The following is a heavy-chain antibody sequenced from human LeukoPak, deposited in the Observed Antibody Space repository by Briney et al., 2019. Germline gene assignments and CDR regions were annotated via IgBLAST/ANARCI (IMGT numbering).Heavy chain of an antibody. D-gene: IGHD2-21*02. V-gene: IGHV3-48*01. Sequence: GGSLRLSCAASGFTFSSYSMNWVRQAPGKGLEWASYISSSSSTIYYADSVKGRFTISRDNAKNSLYLQMNSLRAEDTAVYYCARAGGGDPFDPWGQGTLVTVSS. J-gene: IGHJ5*02. CDR2: ISSSSSTI. CDR1: GFTFSSYS. CDR3: ARAGGGDPFDP.